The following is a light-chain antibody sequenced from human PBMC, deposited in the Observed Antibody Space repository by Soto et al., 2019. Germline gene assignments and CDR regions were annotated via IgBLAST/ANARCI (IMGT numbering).Light chain of an antibody. CDR2: DTT. CDR3: LLSYNGPYV. V-gene: IGLV7-46*01. J-gene: IGLJ1*01. Sequence: QAVVTQERSLTVSPGGTVTLTYGSSTGAVTNGHYPYWFQQKPGQAPRTLIYDTTNIHSWTPARFSGSLLGGKAALTLSGAQPEDEAEYYCLLSYNGPYVFGTGTKVTVL. CDR1: TGAVTNGHY.